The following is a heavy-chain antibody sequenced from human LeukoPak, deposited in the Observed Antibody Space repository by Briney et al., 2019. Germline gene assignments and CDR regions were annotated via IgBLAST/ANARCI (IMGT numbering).Heavy chain of an antibody. CDR3: ARGQAKEWELSAFDI. CDR2: INPSGGST. D-gene: IGHD1-26*01. J-gene: IGHJ3*02. Sequence: GASVKVSCKASGYTFTSYYMHWVRQAPGQGLEWMGIINPSGGSTSYAQKFQGRVTMTRDTSTSTVYMELSSLRSEDTAVYYCARGQAKEWELSAFDIWGQGTMVTVSS. V-gene: IGHV1-46*01. CDR1: GYTFTSYY.